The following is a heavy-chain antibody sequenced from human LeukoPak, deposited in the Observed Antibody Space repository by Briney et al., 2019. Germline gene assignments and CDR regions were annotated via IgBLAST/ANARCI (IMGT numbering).Heavy chain of an antibody. CDR3: GRAFPPLRTSSAGDL. V-gene: IGHV3-21*06. CDR1: GFTFSDYD. D-gene: IGHD3-16*01. CDR2: IIGRSSHT. J-gene: IGHJ4*02. Sequence: GGSLRLSCSASGFTFSDYDMNWIRQAPGKGLEWISAIIGRSSHTYYGDSVKGRFSISRDNAKNLLYLQMNGLGAEDTAVYYCGRAFPPLRTSSAGDLWGQGTLVTVSS.